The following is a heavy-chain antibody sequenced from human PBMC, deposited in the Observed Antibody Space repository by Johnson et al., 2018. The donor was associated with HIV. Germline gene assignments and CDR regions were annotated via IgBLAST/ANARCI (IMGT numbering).Heavy chain of an antibody. CDR1: GFTFSSYA. CDR2: VSAGGDNT. Sequence: VQLVESGGGLVQPGGSLRLSCAASGFTFSSYAMDWVRQTPGKGLAWVSAVSAGGDNTYYADSVEGRFTISRDNSKNTLYLQMNSLRAEDTAVYYCARHSTSSTMGAFDIWGQGTMVTVSS. D-gene: IGHD6-6*01. V-gene: IGHV3-23*04. J-gene: IGHJ3*02. CDR3: ARHSTSSTMGAFDI.